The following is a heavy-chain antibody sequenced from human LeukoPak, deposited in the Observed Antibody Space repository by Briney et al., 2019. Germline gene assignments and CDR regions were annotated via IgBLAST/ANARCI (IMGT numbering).Heavy chain of an antibody. J-gene: IGHJ6*02. D-gene: IGHD3-22*01. CDR2: ITWNRDKI. Sequence: GGSLRLSCTVSGFSFDDYAMHWVRQAPGKGLEWVSGITWNRDKIGYGDSVKGRFTISRDNVKNVLYLQMNSLRPDDTALYYCAKDLSSAITSALALDVWGQGTTVIVSS. CDR1: GFSFDDYA. V-gene: IGHV3-9*01. CDR3: AKDLSSAITSALALDV.